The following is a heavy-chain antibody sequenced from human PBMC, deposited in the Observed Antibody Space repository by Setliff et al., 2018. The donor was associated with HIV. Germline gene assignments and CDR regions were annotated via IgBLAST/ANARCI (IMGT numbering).Heavy chain of an antibody. CDR1: GFAFDNYC. CDR2: IGGSTGST. CDR3: AKPLTQWGVSPYHYAVDV. V-gene: IGHV3-23*01. D-gene: IGHD1-26*01. J-gene: IGHJ6*02. Sequence: GGSLRLSCAASGFAFDNYCMTWVRQAPGKGLEWVSAIGGSTGSTYYADSVKGRFPISTDNSKNTRYLQMNSRRAEDTAVYYCAKPLTQWGVSPYHYAVDVWGQGTTVTVSS.